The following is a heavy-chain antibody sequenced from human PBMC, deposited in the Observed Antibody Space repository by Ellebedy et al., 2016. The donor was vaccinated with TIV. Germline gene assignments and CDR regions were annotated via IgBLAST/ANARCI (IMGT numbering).Heavy chain of an antibody. V-gene: IGHV3-23*01. CDR2: VNGGGFVI. CDR3: SKERTTGSYSTDVCDI. CDR1: GFTFSSYA. J-gene: IGHJ3*02. Sequence: GESLKISCAASGFTFSSYAMSWVRQAPGKGLEWVAGVNGGGFVIAYADSVKGRFTISRDNSKNTVYLQMNSLRAEDTAVYYCSKERTTGSYSTDVCDIWGQGTMVTVSS. D-gene: IGHD1-26*01.